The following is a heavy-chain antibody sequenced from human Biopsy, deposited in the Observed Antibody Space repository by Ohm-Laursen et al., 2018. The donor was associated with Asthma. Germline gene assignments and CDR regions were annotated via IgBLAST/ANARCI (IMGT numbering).Heavy chain of an antibody. CDR3: ARKAGPCISRTCYSLDF. Sequence: GSSVKVSCKFLGGTFNTYVIGWVRQAPGQGLEWMGGINSVFGTTTYPQKFQDRATITADGSTSTVYMELSSLRSEDTAVYYCARKAGPCISRTCYSLDFWGQGTLVTVSS. V-gene: IGHV1-69*01. CDR2: INSVFGTT. CDR1: GGTFNTYV. D-gene: IGHD2-2*01. J-gene: IGHJ4*02.